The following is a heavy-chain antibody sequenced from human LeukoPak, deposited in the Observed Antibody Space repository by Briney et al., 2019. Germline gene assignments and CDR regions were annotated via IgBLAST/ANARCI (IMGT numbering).Heavy chain of an antibody. J-gene: IGHJ3*02. CDR3: ARKSTNDAFDI. V-gene: IGHV1-2*02. CDR2: INPNSGGT. CDR1: GYTFTGYY. Sequence: ASXXVSCKASGYTFTGYYMHWVRQAPGQGLEWMGWINPNSGGTNYAQKFQGRVTMTRDTSISTAYMELSRLRSDDTAVYYCARKSTNDAFDIWGQGTMVTVSS.